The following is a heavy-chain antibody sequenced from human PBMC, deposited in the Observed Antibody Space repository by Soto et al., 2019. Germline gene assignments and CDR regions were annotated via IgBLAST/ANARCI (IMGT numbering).Heavy chain of an antibody. D-gene: IGHD3-16*01. V-gene: IGHV2-5*02. CDR1: VFSLNTYGVG. CDR3: ARALGSWGAYYFDY. J-gene: IGHJ4*02. CDR2: IYWDDDK. Sequence: QITLKESGPTLVKPTQTLTLTFTVSVFSLNTYGVGVGSIRQHPGTALEWFALIYWDDDKRYSPSLKSRLTITQDTSKNQVVLTMPYMHPVDTVTYYCARALGSWGAYYFDYWGPGPLVTVSS.